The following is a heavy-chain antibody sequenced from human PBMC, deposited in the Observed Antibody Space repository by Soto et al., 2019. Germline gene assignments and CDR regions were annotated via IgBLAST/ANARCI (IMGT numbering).Heavy chain of an antibody. Sequence: GGSLRLSCAASGFTFSSYSMNWVSQAPGKGLEWVSSISSSSSYIYYADSVKGRFTISRDNAKNSLYLQMNSLRAEDTAVYYCALVVADAFDIWGQGTMDTVSS. J-gene: IGHJ3*02. CDR2: ISSSSSYI. D-gene: IGHD2-15*01. CDR1: GFTFSSYS. CDR3: ALVVADAFDI. V-gene: IGHV3-21*01.